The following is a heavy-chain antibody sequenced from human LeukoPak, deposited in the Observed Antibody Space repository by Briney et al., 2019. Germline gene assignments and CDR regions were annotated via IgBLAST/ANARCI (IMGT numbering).Heavy chain of an antibody. V-gene: IGHV4-61*05. J-gene: IGHJ2*01. Sequence: PSETLSLTCTVSGGSISSSSYYWGWIRQPPGKGLEWIGYIYYSGSTNYNPSLKSRVTLSVDTSKNQFSLKLSSVTAADTAVYYCARGVKIEYSSSSRNWYFDLWGRGTLVTVSS. CDR3: ARGVKIEYSSSSRNWYFDL. CDR2: IYYSGST. CDR1: GGSISSSSYY. D-gene: IGHD6-6*01.